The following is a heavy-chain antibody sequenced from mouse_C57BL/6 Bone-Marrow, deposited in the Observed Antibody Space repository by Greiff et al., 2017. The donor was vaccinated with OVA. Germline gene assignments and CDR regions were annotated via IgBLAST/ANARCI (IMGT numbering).Heavy chain of an antibody. CDR3: ARWGAYYSEMDY. V-gene: IGHV1-82*01. J-gene: IGHJ4*01. CDR1: GYAFSSSW. D-gene: IGHD2-12*01. CDR2: IYPGDGDT. Sequence: QVQLKESGPELVKPGASVKISCKASGYAFSSSWMSWVKQRPGKGLEWIGRIYPGDGDTNYNGKFKGKATLTADKSSSTAYMQLSSLTSEDSAVCGSARWGAYYSEMDYWGQGTSVTVSS.